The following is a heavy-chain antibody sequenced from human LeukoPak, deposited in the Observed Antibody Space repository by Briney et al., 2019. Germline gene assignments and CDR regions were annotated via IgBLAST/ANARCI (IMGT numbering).Heavy chain of an antibody. V-gene: IGHV4-38-2*02. D-gene: IGHD3-22*01. J-gene: IGHJ5*02. CDR3: ARPYYYDSSGVFDP. Sequence: SETLSLTCIVSGYSISSGYYWGWIRQSPGKGLEWMGSIYHGLSTYYNPSLKSRVTISVETSKNQFSLKLSSVTAADTAVYYCARPYYYDSSGVFDPWGQGTLVTVSS. CDR2: IYHGLST. CDR1: GYSISSGYY.